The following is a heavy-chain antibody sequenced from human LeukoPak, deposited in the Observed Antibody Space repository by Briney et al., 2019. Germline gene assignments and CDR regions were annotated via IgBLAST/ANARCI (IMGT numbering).Heavy chain of an antibody. CDR2: VYYSGST. Sequence: SETLSLTCTVSGASISSYYWSWIRQPPGKGLEWIGYVYYSGSTNYNPSLKSRVTMSVDTSKNQFSLNLRSVTAADTAVYYCARWEGGSYYDFDYWGQGTLVTVSS. J-gene: IGHJ4*02. D-gene: IGHD1-26*01. CDR1: GASISSYY. CDR3: ARWEGGSYYDFDY. V-gene: IGHV4-59*12.